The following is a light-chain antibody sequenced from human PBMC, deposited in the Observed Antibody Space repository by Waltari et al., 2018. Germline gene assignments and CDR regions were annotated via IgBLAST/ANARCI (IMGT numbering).Light chain of an antibody. J-gene: IGKJ2*01. CDR3: QQYYSSPYT. V-gene: IGKV4-1*01. CDR1: PTVLSNSNNRNY. CDR2: WAS. Sequence: DFVMTQSPASLALSLGERATIPCKTSPTVLSNSNNRNYLTWYQQKPGQPPKLLFYWASTRESGVPDRFSASGSGTDFTLTISRLQPEDVAIYYCQQYYSSPYTFGQGTRLEIK.